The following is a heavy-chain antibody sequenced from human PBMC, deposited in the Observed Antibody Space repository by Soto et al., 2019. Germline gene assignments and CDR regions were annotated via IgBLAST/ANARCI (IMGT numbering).Heavy chain of an antibody. Sequence: SETLSLTCTVSGGSISSSSYYWGWIRQPPGKGPEWIGSIYYSGSTYYNPSLKSRVTISVDTSKNQFSLKLSSVTAADTAVYYCAREKVTWKSAARGWFDPWGQGTLVTVSS. CDR2: IYYSGST. CDR3: AREKVTWKSAARGWFDP. V-gene: IGHV4-39*02. CDR1: GGSISSSSYY. D-gene: IGHD6-6*01. J-gene: IGHJ5*02.